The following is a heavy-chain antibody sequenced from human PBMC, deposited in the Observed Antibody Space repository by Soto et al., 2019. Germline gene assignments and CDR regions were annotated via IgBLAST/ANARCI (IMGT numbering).Heavy chain of an antibody. D-gene: IGHD6-6*01. Sequence: GESLKISCKDSGYSFTSYWICWVRQMPVKSLEWMGIIYPGDSDTRYSPSFQGQVTISADKSISTAYLQWSSLKASDTAMYYCARLEYSSSSPLYYYGMDVWGQGTTVTVSS. CDR2: IYPGDSDT. J-gene: IGHJ6*02. V-gene: IGHV5-51*01. CDR3: ARLEYSSSSPLYYYGMDV. CDR1: GYSFTSYW.